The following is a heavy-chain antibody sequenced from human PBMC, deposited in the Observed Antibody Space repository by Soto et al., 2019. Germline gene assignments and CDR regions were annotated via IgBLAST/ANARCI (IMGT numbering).Heavy chain of an antibody. Sequence: PSETLSLTXTVAGGSISSYYWSWIRQPPGKGLEWIGYIYYSGSTNYNPSLKSRVTISVDTSKNQFSLKLSSVTAADTAVYYCAREVVAVADHYYYYYMDVWGKGTTVTVSS. D-gene: IGHD6-19*01. CDR3: AREVVAVADHYYYYYMDV. CDR1: GGSISSYY. V-gene: IGHV4-59*01. CDR2: IYYSGST. J-gene: IGHJ6*03.